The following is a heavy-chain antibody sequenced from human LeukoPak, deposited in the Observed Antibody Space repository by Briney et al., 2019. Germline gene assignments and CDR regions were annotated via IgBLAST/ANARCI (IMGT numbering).Heavy chain of an antibody. Sequence: SVKVSCKASGGSFSNYAINRVRQAPGRGLEWMGGIIPIFGTTNYAQKFQGRVTITADESTSTAYMELNSLRSEDTAVYYCARDRRPSYYDSSGYSNFDYWGQGTLVTVSS. CDR3: ARDRRPSYYDSSGYSNFDY. D-gene: IGHD3-22*01. CDR2: IIPIFGTT. V-gene: IGHV1-69*13. J-gene: IGHJ4*02. CDR1: GGSFSNYA.